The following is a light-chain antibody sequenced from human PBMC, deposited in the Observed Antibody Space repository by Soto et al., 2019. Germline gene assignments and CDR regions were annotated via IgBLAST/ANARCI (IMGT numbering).Light chain of an antibody. CDR1: SSDVGGYNY. J-gene: IGLJ1*01. V-gene: IGLV2-14*01. Sequence: QSALTQPPSVSGSPGQSITISCTGTSSDVGGYNYVSWFQQHPGTAPKLMIYEVSNRPSGVSNRFSGSRSGNTASLTISGLQSEDEAEYYCNSYTSNSTFVFGTGTKVTVL. CDR2: EVS. CDR3: NSYTSNSTFV.